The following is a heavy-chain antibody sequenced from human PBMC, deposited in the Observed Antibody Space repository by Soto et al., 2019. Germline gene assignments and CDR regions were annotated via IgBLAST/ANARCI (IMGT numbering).Heavy chain of an antibody. V-gene: IGHV2-5*02. CDR2: IYWADDK. J-gene: IGHJ1*01. CDR3: ANMRVTMIVGAGHFHH. Sequence: QITLKESGPTLVKPSQTLTLTCTFSGFSLSTSGVGVGWIRQPPGKALEWLALIYWADDKRYSPSLKSRLTISKDASKSQVVLTPTNVDPVDTATYYCANMRVTMIVGAGHFHHWGQGTLVTVSS. D-gene: IGHD3-22*01. CDR1: GFSLSTSGVG.